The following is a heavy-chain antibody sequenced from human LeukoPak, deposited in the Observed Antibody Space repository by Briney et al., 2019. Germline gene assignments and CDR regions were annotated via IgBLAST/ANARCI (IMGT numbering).Heavy chain of an antibody. CDR2: IHYTGNT. D-gene: IGHD1/OR15-1a*01. CDR1: GFSITTNNYY. V-gene: IGHV4-39*01. CDR3: ARQGNTGFPDAFDL. J-gene: IGHJ3*01. Sequence: SETLSLTCTVSGFSITTNNYYWGWIRQTPGKRLEWIGTIHYTGNTYDNPSLKSRVSISIDTSTSQFSPKVTSLTAADTAVYYCARQGNTGFPDAFDLWGQGTKVTVSS.